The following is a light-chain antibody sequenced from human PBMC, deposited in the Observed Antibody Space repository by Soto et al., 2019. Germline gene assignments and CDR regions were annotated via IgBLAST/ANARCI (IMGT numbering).Light chain of an antibody. CDR2: AAS. J-gene: IGKJ4*01. CDR3: QQSYSSPLP. V-gene: IGKV1-39*01. CDR1: QSINSN. Sequence: DIQMTQSPSSLSASVGDRVTITCRASQSINSNLNWYQQKPGKAPKVLIYAASSLQSGVPSRFSGSGSGTDFTLPTSSLQPEDFATYLCQQSYSSPLPSGGGTKVEIK.